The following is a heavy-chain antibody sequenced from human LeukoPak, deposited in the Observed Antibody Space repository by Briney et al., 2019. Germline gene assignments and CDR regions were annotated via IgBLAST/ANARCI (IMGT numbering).Heavy chain of an antibody. Sequence: GGSLRLSCSASGFTFSSYGMHWVRQAPGKGLEWGAVISYDGSNKYYADSVKGRFTISRDNSKNTLHLQMNSLRAEDTAVYYCAKDGNDILTGYLFDYWGQGTLVTVSS. D-gene: IGHD3-9*01. V-gene: IGHV3-30*18. CDR2: ISYDGSNK. J-gene: IGHJ4*02. CDR1: GFTFSSYG. CDR3: AKDGNDILTGYLFDY.